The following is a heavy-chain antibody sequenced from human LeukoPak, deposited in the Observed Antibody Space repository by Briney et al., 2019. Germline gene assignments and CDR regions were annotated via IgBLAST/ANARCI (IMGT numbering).Heavy chain of an antibody. CDR3: AKVYYYDSSGFSGIDY. Sequence: GGSLRLSCAASGFTFSSYGMHWVRQAPGKGLEWVAVISYDGSNKYYADSVKGRFTISRDNSKNTLYLQMNSLRAEDTAVYYCAKVYYYDSSGFSGIDYWGQGTLVTVSS. CDR1: GFTFSSYG. J-gene: IGHJ4*02. D-gene: IGHD3-22*01. CDR2: ISYDGSNK. V-gene: IGHV3-30*18.